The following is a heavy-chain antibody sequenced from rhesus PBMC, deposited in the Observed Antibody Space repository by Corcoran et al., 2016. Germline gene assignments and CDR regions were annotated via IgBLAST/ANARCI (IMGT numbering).Heavy chain of an antibody. J-gene: IGHJ4*01. CDR2: IYGGSGST. V-gene: IGHV4-127*01. Sequence: QVQLQESGPGLVKPSETLSLTCAVSGSSISSGYGWGWIRQPPGKGLEWIGQIYGGSGSTYYNPSLKSRFTVSKDPSKNQFALELSSVTAADTAVYYCARAPYYYSGTFDYWGQGVLVTVSS. D-gene: IGHD3-16*01. CDR3: ARAPYYYSGTFDY. CDR1: GSSISSGYG.